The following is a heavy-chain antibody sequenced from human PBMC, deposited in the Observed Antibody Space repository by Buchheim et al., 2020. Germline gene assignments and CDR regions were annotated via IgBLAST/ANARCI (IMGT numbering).Heavy chain of an antibody. CDR2: IKSDESIT. J-gene: IGHJ4*02. D-gene: IGHD3-3*01. V-gene: IGHV3-74*01. Sequence: EVQLVESGGGLVQPGGSLRLSCAASGFTFSSSWMHWVRQAPGKGLVWVSRIKSDESITTYADSVKGRFTISRDNAKSTLYLQMSILRAEDTAVYYCIRDHFGESDYWGQGTL. CDR3: IRDHFGESDY. CDR1: GFTFSSSW.